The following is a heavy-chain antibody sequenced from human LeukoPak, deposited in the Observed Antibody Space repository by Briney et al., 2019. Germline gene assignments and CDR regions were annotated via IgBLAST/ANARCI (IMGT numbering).Heavy chain of an antibody. Sequence: SETLSLTCTVSGGSISSYYWSWIRQPPGKGLEWIGYIYYSGSTNYNPSLKSRVTISVDTSKNQFSLKLSSVTAADTAVYYCARGVGSSSLDYYYYMDVWGKGTTVTVSS. CDR1: GGSISSYY. J-gene: IGHJ6*03. D-gene: IGHD6-6*01. CDR2: IYYSGST. CDR3: ARGVGSSSLDYYYYMDV. V-gene: IGHV4-59*01.